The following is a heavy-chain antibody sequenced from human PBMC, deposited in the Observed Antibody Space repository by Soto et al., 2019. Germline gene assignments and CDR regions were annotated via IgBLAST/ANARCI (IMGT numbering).Heavy chain of an antibody. J-gene: IGHJ6*02. Sequence: EVQLVESGGGLVQPGGSLRLSCVASGFPFNSHTVECMNWVRQAPGKGLEWVSYVSIGSNTLYYANSVQGRFTVSRDNAKNSQYLQMNSLRDEDTAVYYCTMGLKIRSPPRPYGMDVWGQGTTVTVSS. CDR3: TMGLKIRSPPRPYGMDV. CDR1: GFPFNSHTVEC. D-gene: IGHD3-3*01. CDR2: VSIGSNTL. V-gene: IGHV3-48*02.